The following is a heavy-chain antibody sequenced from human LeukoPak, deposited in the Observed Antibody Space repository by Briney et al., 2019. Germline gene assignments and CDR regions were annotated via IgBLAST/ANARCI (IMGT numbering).Heavy chain of an antibody. Sequence: SSETLSLTCAVYGGSLSGHYWSWIRQPPGKGLEWIGEINHSGSTNYNPSLKSRVTISLDTSRNQFSLKLNSVTAADTAVYYCAKSNGYGLIDIWGQGTMVTVSS. D-gene: IGHD3-10*01. CDR2: INHSGST. CDR3: AKSNGYGLIDI. CDR1: GGSLSGHY. J-gene: IGHJ3*02. V-gene: IGHV4-34*01.